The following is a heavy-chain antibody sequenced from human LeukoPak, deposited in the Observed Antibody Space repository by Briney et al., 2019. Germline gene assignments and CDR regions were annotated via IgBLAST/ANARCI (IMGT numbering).Heavy chain of an antibody. Sequence: GGSLRLSCAASGFTFSSYGMNWVRQAPGKGLERVSYISSSSGIIYYADSVKGRFTISRDNAKNSLYLQMNSLRAEDTAVYYCTREREGTYWGQGALVTVSS. CDR2: ISSSSGII. D-gene: IGHD1-7*01. J-gene: IGHJ4*02. CDR1: GFTFSSYG. V-gene: IGHV3-48*04. CDR3: TREREGTY.